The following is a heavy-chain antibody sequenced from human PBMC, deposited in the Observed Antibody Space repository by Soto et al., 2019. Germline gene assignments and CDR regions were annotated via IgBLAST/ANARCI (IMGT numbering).Heavy chain of an antibody. V-gene: IGHV3-33*01. D-gene: IGHD2-8*01. CDR2: IWHDGTNE. CDR3: ARTGLQIVQATSYYYGLDV. Sequence: QVQLVESGGGVVQPGTSLRLSCEASGFTFNSFGMHWVRQAPGKGLEWVAVIWHDGTNEYYVDSVKGRFTISRDNSKYPLYLQMNNLRAEDTAVYYCARTGLQIVQATSYYYGLDVWGQGTTVTVSS. CDR1: GFTFNSFG. J-gene: IGHJ6*02.